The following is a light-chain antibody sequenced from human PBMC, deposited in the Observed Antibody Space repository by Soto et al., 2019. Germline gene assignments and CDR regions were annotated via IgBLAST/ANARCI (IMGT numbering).Light chain of an antibody. CDR2: DAS. J-gene: IGKJ1*01. Sequence: EIVVTQSPATLSLSPGERATLSCRASQSVSSYLAWYQQKPGQAPRLLIYDASTRATGIPARCSGSGSGTDCTLPIIGVETDDLSVYYCQQRRAFGEGTKVEIK. CDR1: QSVSSY. CDR3: QQRRA. V-gene: IGKV3-11*01.